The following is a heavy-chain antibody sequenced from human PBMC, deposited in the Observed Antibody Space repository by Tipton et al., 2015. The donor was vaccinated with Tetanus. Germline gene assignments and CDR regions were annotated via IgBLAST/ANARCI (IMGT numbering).Heavy chain of an antibody. CDR2: VHYSGRT. J-gene: IGHJ3*01. CDR1: GGSISSYC. D-gene: IGHD6-19*01. CDR3: ARIGWPEQNKPAFDV. Sequence: TLSLTCSVSGGSISSYCWTWIRQPPGRGLEWIGFVHYSGRTNYSPSLRSRVSLSVDTSKSQFSVKVTSVTAADTAVYYCARIGWPEQNKPAFDVWGQGTVVTVSS. V-gene: IGHV4-59*01.